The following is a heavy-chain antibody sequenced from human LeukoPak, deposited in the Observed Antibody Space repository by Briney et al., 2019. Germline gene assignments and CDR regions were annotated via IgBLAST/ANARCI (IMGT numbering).Heavy chain of an antibody. V-gene: IGHV4-4*07. CDR2: IYTSGST. CDR3: ARDTYYYCYMDA. J-gene: IGHJ6*03. Sequence: SETLSVTRTVSGGSLSSYYWSWIRQPAGKGLEWIGRIYTSGSTNYNPSLKSRVTMSVDTSKKQFSLKLSSVTAADTAVYYCARDTYYYCYMDACRRPTTVTVSS. CDR1: GGSLSSYY.